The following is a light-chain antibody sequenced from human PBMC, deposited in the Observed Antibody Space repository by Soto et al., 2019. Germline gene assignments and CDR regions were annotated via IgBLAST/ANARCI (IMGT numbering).Light chain of an antibody. V-gene: IGKV3-20*01. CDR1: QTVSSSY. CDR3: QQYGSSPGT. Sequence: EVVLTQSPGTLSLSPGERVTLSCRASQTVSSSYIAWYQQKPGQAPSLLIYDTSTRATGVPDRFSGSGSGTDFALTISRVEPEDFAIYFCQQYGSSPGTFGQGTKVDIK. J-gene: IGKJ1*01. CDR2: DTS.